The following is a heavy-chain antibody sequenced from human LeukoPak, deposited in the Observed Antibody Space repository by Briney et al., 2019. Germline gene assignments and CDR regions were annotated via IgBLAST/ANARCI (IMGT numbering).Heavy chain of an antibody. J-gene: IGHJ3*02. CDR2: IIPIFGTA. CDR1: GGTFSSYA. Sequence: SVKVSCKASGGTFSSYAISWVRQAPGQGLEWMGGIIPIFGTANYAQKFQGRVTITADESTSTAYTELSSLRSEDTAVYYCARGLYCGGDCYSDDAFDIWGQGTMVTVSS. V-gene: IGHV1-69*13. D-gene: IGHD2-21*01. CDR3: ARGLYCGGDCYSDDAFDI.